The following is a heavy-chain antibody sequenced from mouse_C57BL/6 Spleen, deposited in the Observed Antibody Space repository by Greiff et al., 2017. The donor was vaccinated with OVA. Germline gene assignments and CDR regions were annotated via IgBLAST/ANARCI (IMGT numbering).Heavy chain of an antibody. CDR1: GFSLTSYA. CDR2: IWTGGGT. Sequence: VKLMESGPGLVAPSQSLSITCTVSGFSLTSYAISWVRQPPGQGLEWLGVIWTGGGTNYNSALKSRLSISKDNTKRQVFLKMNSLQTDDTAMYYCARNYYSLDYFDYWGQGTTLTVSS. CDR3: ARNYYSLDYFDY. D-gene: IGHD1-1*01. J-gene: IGHJ2*01. V-gene: IGHV2-9-1*01.